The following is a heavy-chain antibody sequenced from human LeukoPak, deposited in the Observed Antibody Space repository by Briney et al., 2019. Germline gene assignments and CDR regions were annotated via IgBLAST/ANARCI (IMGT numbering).Heavy chain of an antibody. Sequence: PSETLSLTCAVYGGSFSGYYWSWIRQPPGRGLEWIGEINHIGSTNHSPSLKSRPTISEDTSKNQFSLKLSSVTAADTAVYYCARKEITIFGVVTSSWGQGTLVTVSS. CDR2: INHIGST. CDR1: GGSFSGYY. D-gene: IGHD3-3*01. J-gene: IGHJ5*02. CDR3: ARKEITIFGVVTSS. V-gene: IGHV4-34*04.